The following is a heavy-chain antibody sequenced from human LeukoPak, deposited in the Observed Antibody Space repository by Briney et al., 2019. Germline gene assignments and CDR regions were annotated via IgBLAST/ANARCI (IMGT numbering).Heavy chain of an antibody. CDR2: ISAYNGNT. D-gene: IGHD2-15*01. V-gene: IGHV1-18*01. J-gene: IGHJ4*02. CDR3: ARLRYCSGGSCYGVDY. CDR1: GYTFTSYG. Sequence: ASVKVSCKASGYTFTSYGIRWVRQAPGQGLEWMGWISAYNGNTNYAQKLQGRVTMTTDTSTSTAYMELRSLRSDDTAVYYCARLRYCSGGSCYGVDYWGQGTLVTVSS.